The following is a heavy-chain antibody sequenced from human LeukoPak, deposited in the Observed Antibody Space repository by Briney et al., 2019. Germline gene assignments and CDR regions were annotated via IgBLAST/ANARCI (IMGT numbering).Heavy chain of an antibody. CDR1: GMTFERHG. CDR3: AKGTRYYDFWSGYYNWFDP. V-gene: IGHV3-30*02. Sequence: GGSLRLSCAVSGMTFERHGMHWVRQPPGKGLEWLAFIKYDGSRTDYEDSVKGRFTVSRDNSKNTLYLQMNSLRAEDTAVYYCAKGTRYYDFWSGYYNWFDPWGQGTLVTVSS. CDR2: IKYDGSRT. D-gene: IGHD3-3*01. J-gene: IGHJ5*02.